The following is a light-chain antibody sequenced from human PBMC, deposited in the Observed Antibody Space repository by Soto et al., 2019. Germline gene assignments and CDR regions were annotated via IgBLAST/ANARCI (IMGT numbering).Light chain of an antibody. CDR3: QQYGSSPPIT. V-gene: IGKV3-20*01. J-gene: IGKJ1*01. Sequence: EIVLTQSPGTLSLSPGQRATLSCRASQRLSASDIAWYQQKPGQAPKFLIYGVSSRATGIPDRFSGSGSGTDFTLTISRLEPEDFAVYYCQQYGSSPPITFGQGTKVDIK. CDR2: GVS. CDR1: QRLSASD.